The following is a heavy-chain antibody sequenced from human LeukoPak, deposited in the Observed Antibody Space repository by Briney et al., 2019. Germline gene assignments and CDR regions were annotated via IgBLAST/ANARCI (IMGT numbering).Heavy chain of an antibody. D-gene: IGHD6-19*01. CDR3: AKEQMAGAFDY. V-gene: IGHV3-9*01. CDR2: ISWNSGSI. J-gene: IGHJ4*02. Sequence: PGRSLRLSCAASGFTFDDYAMHWVRQAPGKGLEWVSGISWNSGSIGYADSVKGRFTISRDNAKNSLYLQMNSQRAEDTALYYCAKEQMAGAFDYWGQGTLVTVSS. CDR1: GFTFDDYA.